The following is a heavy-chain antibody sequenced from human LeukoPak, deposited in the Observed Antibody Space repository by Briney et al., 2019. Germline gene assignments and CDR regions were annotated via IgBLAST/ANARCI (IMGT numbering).Heavy chain of an antibody. CDR2: IDWDDDK. CDR3: ARQIEVGAGFDY. V-gene: IGHV2-70*11. J-gene: IGHJ4*02. Sequence: SGPTLVNPTQTLTLTCTFSGFSLSTSGVGVGWIRQPPGKALEWLARIDWDDDKYYSTSLKTRLTISKDTSKNQVVLTMTNMDPVDTATYYCARQIEVGAGFDYWGQGTLVTVSS. D-gene: IGHD1-26*01. CDR1: GFSLSTSGVG.